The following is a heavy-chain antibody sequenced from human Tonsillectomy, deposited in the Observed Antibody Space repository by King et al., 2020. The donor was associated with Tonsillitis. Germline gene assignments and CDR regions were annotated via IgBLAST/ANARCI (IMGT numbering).Heavy chain of an antibody. CDR2: ISSSGSYK. CDR1: GFTFSDYY. J-gene: IGHJ3*02. CDR3: ARDHSTTSSWYSNAVDI. V-gene: IGHV3-11*05. Sequence: HVQLVESGGGLVKPGGSLRLSCAASGFTFSDYYMSWIRQAPGKGLEWVSYISSSGSYKNYAESVKGRFTISRDNAKNSSYLQMNSLRAEDTAIYYCARDHSTTSSWYSNAVDIWGQGTMVTVSS. D-gene: IGHD6-13*01.